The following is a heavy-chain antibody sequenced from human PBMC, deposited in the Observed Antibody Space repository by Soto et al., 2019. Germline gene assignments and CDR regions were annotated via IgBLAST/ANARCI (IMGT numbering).Heavy chain of an antibody. CDR2: ISGSGGST. V-gene: IGHV3-23*01. CDR3: AKVRYDSSGREYYYGMDV. J-gene: IGHJ6*02. Sequence: GSLRLSCAASGFAFSSYAMSWVRQAPGKGLEWVSAISGSGGSTYYADSVKGRFTISRDNSKNTLYLQMSSLRAEDTAVYYCAKVRYDSSGREYYYGMDVWGQGTTVTVSS. CDR1: GFAFSSYA. D-gene: IGHD3-22*01.